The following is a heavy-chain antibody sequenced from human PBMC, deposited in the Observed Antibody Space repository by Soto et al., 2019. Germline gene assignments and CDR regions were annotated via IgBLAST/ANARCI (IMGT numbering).Heavy chain of an antibody. V-gene: IGHV4-34*01. CDR3: ATSHVLRYFDWLFLFDY. J-gene: IGHJ4*02. CDR1: GGSFSGYY. CDR2: INHSGST. Sequence: SETLSLTCAVYGGSFSGYYWSWIRQPPGKGLEWIGEINHSGSTYYNPSLKSRVTISVDTSNNQFSLKLSSVTAADTAVYYCATSHVLRYFDWLFLFDYWCQGTLVTVYS. D-gene: IGHD3-9*01.